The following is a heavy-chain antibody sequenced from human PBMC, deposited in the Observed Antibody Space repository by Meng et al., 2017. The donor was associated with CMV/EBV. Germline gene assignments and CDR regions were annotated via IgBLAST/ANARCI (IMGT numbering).Heavy chain of an antibody. CDR1: GFTFSGSA. CDR2: IRSKANSYAT. V-gene: IGHV3-73*01. D-gene: IGHD2-15*01. Sequence: GESLKISCAASGFTFSGSAMHWVRQASGKGLEWVGRIRSKANSYATAYAASVKGRFTISRDDSKNTAYLQMNSLKTEDTAVYYCTSSRDIVVVVADRDYWGQGTLVTVSS. CDR3: TSSRDIVVVVADRDY. J-gene: IGHJ4*02.